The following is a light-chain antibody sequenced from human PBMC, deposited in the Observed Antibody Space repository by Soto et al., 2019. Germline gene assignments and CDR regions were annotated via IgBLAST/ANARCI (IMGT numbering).Light chain of an antibody. CDR3: CSYAGGNTLV. CDR1: SSNFGNYDL. CDR2: EAR. J-gene: IGLJ2*01. Sequence: QSALTQPASVSGSPGQSITISCTGTSSNFGNYDLVSWYQQHPGKAPKLIIYEARERPSGVSDRFSGSKSGNTASLTISGLQGEDEADYYCCSYAGGNTLVFGGGTKVTVL. V-gene: IGLV2-23*01.